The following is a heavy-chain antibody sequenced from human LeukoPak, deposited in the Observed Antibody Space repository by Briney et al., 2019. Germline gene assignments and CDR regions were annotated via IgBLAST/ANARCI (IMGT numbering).Heavy chain of an antibody. V-gene: IGHV3-74*01. CDR2: INSDGSST. J-gene: IGHJ6*03. CDR1: GFTFSSYW. Sequence: GGSLRLSCAASGFTFSSYWMHWVRQVPGKGLVWVSRINSDGSSTSYADSVKGRFTISKDNAKDTLYLQMNSLRADDTAVYYCARGFPTYIDVWGKGTTVTVSS. CDR3: ARGFPTYIDV.